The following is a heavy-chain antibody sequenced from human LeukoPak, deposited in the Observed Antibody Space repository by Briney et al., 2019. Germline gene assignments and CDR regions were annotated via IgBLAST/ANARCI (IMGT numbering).Heavy chain of an antibody. CDR2: ISYDGSNN. CDR3: AREGGFLEWLPNPIDY. Sequence: GRSLRLSCAASGFTFSSYDMHWVRQAPGKGLEWVAVISYDGSNNYYAASENRRFTISNDNSKNTLCLKMNSLRAEDTAVYYCAREGGFLEWLPNPIDYWGEGALVTVSS. CDR1: GFTFSSYD. D-gene: IGHD3-3*01. V-gene: IGHV3-30*01. J-gene: IGHJ4*02.